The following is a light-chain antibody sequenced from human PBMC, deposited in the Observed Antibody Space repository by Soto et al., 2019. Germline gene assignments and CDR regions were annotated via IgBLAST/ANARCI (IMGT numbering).Light chain of an antibody. CDR3: SSFAGGGNPVL. CDR1: SSDVGGYNY. Sequence: QSALTQPPSASGSLEQSVTISCTGTSSDVGGYNYVSWHQQHPGKAPKVMIYEVTKRPPGVPDRFSGSKSGNTASLTVSGLQAEDEADYYCSSFAGGGNPVLLGGGTQLTVL. V-gene: IGLV2-8*01. CDR2: EVT. J-gene: IGLJ2*01.